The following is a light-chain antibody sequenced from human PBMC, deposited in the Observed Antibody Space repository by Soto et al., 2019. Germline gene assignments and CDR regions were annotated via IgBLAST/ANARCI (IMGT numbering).Light chain of an antibody. CDR1: QSVSSY. J-gene: IGKJ4*01. V-gene: IGKV3-11*01. Sequence: EIVLTQSPATLSLSPGERATLSCRASQSVSSYLAWYQQKPGQAPRLLIYDASNRATGIPARFTGSGSGTDFTLTISSLETEDFAVYYCQQRSNWPPALTFGGGTKVVIK. CDR2: DAS. CDR3: QQRSNWPPALT.